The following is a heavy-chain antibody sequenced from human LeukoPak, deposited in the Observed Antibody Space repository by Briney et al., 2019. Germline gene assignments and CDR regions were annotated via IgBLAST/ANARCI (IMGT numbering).Heavy chain of an antibody. V-gene: IGHV3-23*01. CDR3: AKTLDVDTAMVLDY. CDR2: ISGSGGST. J-gene: IGHJ4*02. D-gene: IGHD5-18*01. Sequence: GGSLRLSCAASGFTFSSYAMSWVRQAPRKGLEWVSAISGSGGSTYYADSVKGRFTISRDNSKNTLYLQMNSLRAEDTAVYYCAKTLDVDTAMVLDYWGQGTLVTVSS. CDR1: GFTFSSYA.